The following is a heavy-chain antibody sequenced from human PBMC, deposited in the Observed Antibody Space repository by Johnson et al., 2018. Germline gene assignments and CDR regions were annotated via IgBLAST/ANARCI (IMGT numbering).Heavy chain of an antibody. V-gene: IGHV1-46*01. CDR2: INPSGGST. J-gene: IGHJ3*02. CDR1: GYTFTSYY. Sequence: QVQLVQSGAEVKKPGASVKVSCKASGYTFTSYYMHWVRQAPRQGLEWMGIINPSGGSTSYAQKFQGRVTMTRDTSTSTVYMELSSLRAEDTAVYYCARSRVGVGSFGALVIWGQGTMVTVAS. CDR3: ARSRVGVGSFGALVI. D-gene: IGHD3-16*01.